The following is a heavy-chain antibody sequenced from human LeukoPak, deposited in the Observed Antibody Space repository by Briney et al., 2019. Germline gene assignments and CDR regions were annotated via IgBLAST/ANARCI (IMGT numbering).Heavy chain of an antibody. J-gene: IGHJ6*02. V-gene: IGHV1-18*01. D-gene: IGHD2-2*01. Sequence: ASVKVSCKASGGTFSSYAISWVGQAPGQGREWIGWIIAYNGNTNYAQKLQGRVTMTTDTSTSTAYMELRSLRSDDTVVYYRARPRGSTSWSYYYYGMDVWGQGTTVTVSS. CDR2: IIAYNGNT. CDR3: ARPRGSTSWSYYYYGMDV. CDR1: GGTFSSYA.